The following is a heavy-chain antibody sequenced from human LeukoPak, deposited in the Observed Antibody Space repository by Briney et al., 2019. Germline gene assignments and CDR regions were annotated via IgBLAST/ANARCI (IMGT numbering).Heavy chain of an antibody. Sequence: GTSLRLSCAASGFTFTQYAMHWVRQAPGKGLEWVANIKQDGSEKYYVDSVKGRFTISRDNAKNSLYLQMNSLRAEDTAVYYCAKDLLGQWPTVFDYWGQGTLVTVSS. D-gene: IGHD6-19*01. CDR1: GFTFTQYA. CDR2: IKQDGSEK. J-gene: IGHJ4*02. V-gene: IGHV3-7*01. CDR3: AKDLLGQWPTVFDY.